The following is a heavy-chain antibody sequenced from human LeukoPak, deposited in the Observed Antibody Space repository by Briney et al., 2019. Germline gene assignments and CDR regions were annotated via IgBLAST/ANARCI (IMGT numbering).Heavy chain of an antibody. Sequence: PSETLSLTCAVYGGSFSGYYWSWIRQPPGKGLEWIGEINHSGSTNYNPSLKSRVTISVDTSKNQFPLKLSSVTAADTAVYYCASAYYDYVWGSYRHRWFDPWGQGTLVTVSS. D-gene: IGHD3-16*02. J-gene: IGHJ5*02. CDR3: ASAYYDYVWGSYRHRWFDP. CDR1: GGSFSGYY. CDR2: INHSGST. V-gene: IGHV4-34*01.